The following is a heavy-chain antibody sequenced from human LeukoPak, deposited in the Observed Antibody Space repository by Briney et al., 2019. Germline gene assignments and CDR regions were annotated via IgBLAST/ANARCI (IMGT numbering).Heavy chain of an antibody. Sequence: SETLSLTCTVSGGSIGSYYWSWIRQPPGKGLEWIGHISYSGSTYYNPSLKSRVTISVDTSKNQFSLKLSSVTAADTAVYYCARVRSGYSYGYSLDYWGQGTLVTVSS. CDR1: GGSIGSYY. J-gene: IGHJ4*02. CDR2: ISYSGST. V-gene: IGHV4-59*08. CDR3: ARVRSGYSYGYSLDY. D-gene: IGHD5-18*01.